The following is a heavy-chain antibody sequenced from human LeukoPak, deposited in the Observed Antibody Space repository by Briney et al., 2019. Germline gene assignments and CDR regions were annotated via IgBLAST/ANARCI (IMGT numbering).Heavy chain of an antibody. V-gene: IGHV4-34*01. CDR1: GGSFSGYY. CDR2: INHSGST. CDR3: ARERRSRGYSYGYVDY. D-gene: IGHD5-18*01. J-gene: IGHJ4*02. Sequence: SETLSLTCAVYGGSFSGYYWSWIRQPPGKGLEWIGEINHSGSTNYNPPLKSRVTISVDTSKNQFSLKLSSVTAADTAVYYCARERRSRGYSYGYVDYWGQGTLVTVSS.